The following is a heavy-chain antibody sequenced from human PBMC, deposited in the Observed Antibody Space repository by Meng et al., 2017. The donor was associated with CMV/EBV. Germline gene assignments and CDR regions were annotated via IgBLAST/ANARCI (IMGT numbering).Heavy chain of an antibody. V-gene: IGHV3-21*01. D-gene: IGHD4-11*01. Sequence: GGSLRLSCAASGFTFPLYFMNWVRQAPGKGLEWVSSISSSLNSIYYADSVKGRFTISRDNSKNTLYLQMNSLRAEDTAVYYCARRGDDYRNYYYGMDVWGQGTTVTVSS. CDR2: ISSSLNSI. CDR1: GFTFPLYF. CDR3: ARRGDDYRNYYYGMDV. J-gene: IGHJ6*02.